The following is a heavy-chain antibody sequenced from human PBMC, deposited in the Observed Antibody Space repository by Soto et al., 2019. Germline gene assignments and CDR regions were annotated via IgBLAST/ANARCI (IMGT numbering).Heavy chain of an antibody. V-gene: IGHV1-46*01. D-gene: IGHD6-19*01. CDR3: ARSRRGAYSSGWYSPSGYYNYGIDV. CDR2: INPSGGST. CDR1: GYTFTSYY. J-gene: IGHJ6*02. Sequence: ASVKVSCKASGYTFTSYYTHWVRQAPGQGLEWMGIINPSGGSTSYAQKFQGRVTMTRDTSTSTVYLQWTSLKASDTAMYYCARSRRGAYSSGWYSPSGYYNYGIDVWGQGTKVTV.